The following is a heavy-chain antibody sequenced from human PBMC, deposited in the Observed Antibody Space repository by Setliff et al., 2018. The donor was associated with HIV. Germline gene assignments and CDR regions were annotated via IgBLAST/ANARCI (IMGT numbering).Heavy chain of an antibody. CDR3: ARAADYYDSSGYWAPPRYFDY. D-gene: IGHD3-22*01. Sequence: SETLSLTCTVSGYPISSGYHWGWIRQPPGKGLEWIGSIYHSGSTYYNPSLKSRVTLSVDTSKKQFSLKLSSTTAADTAVYFCARAADYYDSSGYWAPPRYFDYWGQGTLVTVSS. J-gene: IGHJ4*02. CDR1: GYPISSGYH. CDR2: IYHSGST. V-gene: IGHV4-38-2*02.